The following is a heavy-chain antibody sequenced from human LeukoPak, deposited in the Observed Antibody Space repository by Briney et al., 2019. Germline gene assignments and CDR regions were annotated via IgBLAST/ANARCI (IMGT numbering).Heavy chain of an antibody. J-gene: IGHJ6*03. D-gene: IGHD1-26*01. CDR3: ARAPEWGKSNYYYYMDV. CDR2: MNPNSGNT. CDR1: GYTFTSYD. Sequence: ASVKVSCKASGYTFTSYDINRVRQATGQGLEWMGWMNPNSGNTGYAQKFQGRVTMTRNTSISTAYMELSSLRSEDTAMYYCARAPEWGKSNYYYYMDVWGKGTTVTVSS. V-gene: IGHV1-8*01.